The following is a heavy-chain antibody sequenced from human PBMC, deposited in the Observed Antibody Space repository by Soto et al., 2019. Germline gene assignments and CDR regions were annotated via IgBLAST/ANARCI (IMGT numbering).Heavy chain of an antibody. V-gene: IGHV3-23*01. Sequence: LRLSCEGSGSSFETYGMNWVRQAPGKGLEWVSHITRSGGTTYYADSVKGRFTISRDNSKNTIFLQMNSLRAEDTAVYYCAKVMGGFGYYDSRARFDYWCQRTLVTVSS. D-gene: IGHD3-22*01. CDR3: AKVMGGFGYYDSRARFDY. CDR2: ITRSGGTT. J-gene: IGHJ4*02. CDR1: GSSFETYG.